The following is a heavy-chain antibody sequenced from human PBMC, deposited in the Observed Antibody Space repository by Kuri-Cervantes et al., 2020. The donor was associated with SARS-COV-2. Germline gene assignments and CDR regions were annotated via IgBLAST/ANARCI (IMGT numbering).Heavy chain of an antibody. J-gene: IGHJ3*02. Sequence: GESLKISCAASRFTFRNYGMHWVRRAPGKGLEWVALISYDETYKYYADSVEGRFTISRDNSENTLYLQMNSLRAEDTAVYYCARPQGYCSGGSCPDAFDIWGQGTMVTVSS. D-gene: IGHD2-15*01. CDR1: RFTFRNYG. CDR3: ARPQGYCSGGSCPDAFDI. V-gene: IGHV3-30*03. CDR2: ISYDETYK.